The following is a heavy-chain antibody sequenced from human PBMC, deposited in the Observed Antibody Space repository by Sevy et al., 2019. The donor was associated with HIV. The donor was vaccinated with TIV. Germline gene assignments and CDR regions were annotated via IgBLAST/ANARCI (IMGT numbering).Heavy chain of an antibody. CDR3: AKDVRFGESLKPTFDY. D-gene: IGHD3-10*01. CDR2: VSGSGAGT. Sequence: GGSLRLSCAASGFAFSDYAMTWVRQAPGQGLEWVSGVSGSGAGTYYADSVKGRFTSSTDNSKNTGYVQMNSLRVEDTAIYYCAKDVRFGESLKPTFDYWGQGTLVTVSS. V-gene: IGHV3-23*01. CDR1: GFAFSDYA. J-gene: IGHJ4*02.